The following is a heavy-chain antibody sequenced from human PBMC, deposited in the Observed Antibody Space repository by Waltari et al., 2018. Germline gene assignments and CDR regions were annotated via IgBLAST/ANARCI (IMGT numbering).Heavy chain of an antibody. CDR2: INHSGST. V-gene: IGHV4-34*01. J-gene: IGHJ4*02. Sequence: QVQLQQWGAGLLQPSETLSLTCAVHGGYFSGYYWSWIRPPPGKGLEWIGEINHSGSTNYNPSLKSRVTISVDTSKNQFSLKLGSVTAADTAVYYCARAAMIVVGTVYYFQYWGQGTLVTVSS. D-gene: IGHD3-22*01. CDR1: GGYFSGYY. CDR3: ARAAMIVVGTVYYFQY.